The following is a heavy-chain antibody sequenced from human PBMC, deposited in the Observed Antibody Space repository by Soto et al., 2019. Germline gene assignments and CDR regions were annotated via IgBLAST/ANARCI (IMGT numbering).Heavy chain of an antibody. CDR3: ARHWGGVVYDSSGPHPYYYYYGMDV. D-gene: IGHD3-22*01. CDR1: GGSISSSSYY. Sequence: SETLSLTCTVSGGSISSSSYYWGWIRQPPGKGLEWIGSIYYSGSTYYNPSLKSRVTISVDTSKNQFSLKLSSVTAADTAVYYCARHWGGVVYDSSGPHPYYYYYGMDVWGQGTTVTVSS. V-gene: IGHV4-39*01. CDR2: IYYSGST. J-gene: IGHJ6*02.